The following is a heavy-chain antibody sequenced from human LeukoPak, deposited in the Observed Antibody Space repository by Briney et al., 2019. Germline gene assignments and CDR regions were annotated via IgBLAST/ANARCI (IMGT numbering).Heavy chain of an antibody. V-gene: IGHV1-69*13. Sequence: ASVKVSCKASGGTFSSYAISWVRQAPGQGLEWVGGIIPIFGTANYAQKFQGRVTITADESTSTAYMELSSLRSEDTAVYYCARERYDYGGNYYYYGMDVWGQGTTVTVSS. J-gene: IGHJ6*02. CDR3: ARERYDYGGNYYYYGMDV. CDR1: GGTFSSYA. D-gene: IGHD4-23*01. CDR2: IIPIFGTA.